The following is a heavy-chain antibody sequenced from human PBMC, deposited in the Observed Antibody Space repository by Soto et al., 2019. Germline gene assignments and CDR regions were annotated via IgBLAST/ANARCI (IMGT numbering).Heavy chain of an antibody. V-gene: IGHV5-51*01. CDR3: ARLGGLLGYYYYYGMDV. J-gene: IGHJ6*02. D-gene: IGHD3-16*01. Sequence: GSLKISCKGSGYSFTSYWIGWVRQMPGKGLEWMGIIYPGDSDTRYSPSFQGQVTISADKSISTAYLQWSSLKASDTAMYYCARLGGLLGYYYYYGMDVWGQGTTVTVSS. CDR1: GYSFTSYW. CDR2: IYPGDSDT.